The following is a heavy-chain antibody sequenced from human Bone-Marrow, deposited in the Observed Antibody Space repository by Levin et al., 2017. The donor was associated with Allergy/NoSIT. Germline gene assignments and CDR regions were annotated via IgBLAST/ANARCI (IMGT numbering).Heavy chain of an antibody. CDR2: VHHSGNT. V-gene: IGHV4-59*08. CDR3: ARTFYYFYGMDV. Sequence: SETLSLTCTVPGDSIKSFYWTWVRQPPGKGLEWIGFVHHSGNTKHNPSLKSRVTMAMDPSKNEISLRLSSVTAADTAVYYCARTFYYFYGMDVWGQGTTVTVSS. CDR1: GDSIKSFY. J-gene: IGHJ6*02.